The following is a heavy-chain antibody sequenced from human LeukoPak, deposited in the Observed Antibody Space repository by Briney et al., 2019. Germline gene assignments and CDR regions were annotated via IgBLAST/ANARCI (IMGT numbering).Heavy chain of an antibody. CDR3: ARDPYSGSYGADYYYYMDV. Sequence: PGGSLRLSCAASGFTFSSYSMNWVRQAPGKGLEWVSSISSSSSYIYYADSVKGRFTISRDNAKNSLSLQMNSLRAEDTAVYYCARDPYSGSYGADYYYYMDVWGKGTTVTISS. D-gene: IGHD1-26*01. CDR2: ISSSSSYI. V-gene: IGHV3-21*01. CDR1: GFTFSSYS. J-gene: IGHJ6*03.